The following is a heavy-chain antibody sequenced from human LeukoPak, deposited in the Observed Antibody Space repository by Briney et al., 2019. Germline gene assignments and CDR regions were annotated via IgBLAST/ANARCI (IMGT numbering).Heavy chain of an antibody. CDR3: ASESGYYSHDY. Sequence: SETLSLTCTVSGGSISSYSWSWIRQPAEKGLEWIGRMYTSGSTNYNPSLKSRVTMSVDTSKNQFSLKLSSVTAADTAVYYCASESGYYSHDYWGRGTLVTVSS. CDR1: GGSISSYS. V-gene: IGHV4-4*07. J-gene: IGHJ4*02. CDR2: MYTSGST. D-gene: IGHD3-3*01.